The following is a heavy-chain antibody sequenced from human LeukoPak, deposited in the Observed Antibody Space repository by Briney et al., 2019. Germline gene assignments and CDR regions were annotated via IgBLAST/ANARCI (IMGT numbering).Heavy chain of an antibody. CDR3: ARAASLVVVAAPYYFDY. D-gene: IGHD2-15*01. CDR1: GGTFSSYA. V-gene: IGHV1-69*06. CDR2: IIPIFGTA. J-gene: IGHJ4*02. Sequence: ASVKVSCKASGGTFSSYAISWVRQAPGQGLEWMGGIIPIFGTANYAQKFQGRVTITADKSTSTAYMELSSLRSEDTAVYYCARAASLVVVAAPYYFDYWGQGTLLTVSS.